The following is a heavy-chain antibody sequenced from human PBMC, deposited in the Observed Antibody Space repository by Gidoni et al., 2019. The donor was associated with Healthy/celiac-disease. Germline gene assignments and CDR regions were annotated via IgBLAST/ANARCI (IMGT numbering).Heavy chain of an antibody. Sequence: QVTLKESGPVLVKPTETLTLTCTVSGFSLSNARMGVSWIRQPPGKALEWLAHIFSNDEKSYSTSLKSRLTISKDTSKSQVVLTMTNMDPVDTATYYCARMWRSYYDILTGHASPYYFDYWGQGTLVTVSS. CDR1: GFSLSNARMG. CDR2: IFSNDEK. V-gene: IGHV2-26*01. CDR3: ARMWRSYYDILTGHASPYYFDY. J-gene: IGHJ4*02. D-gene: IGHD3-9*01.